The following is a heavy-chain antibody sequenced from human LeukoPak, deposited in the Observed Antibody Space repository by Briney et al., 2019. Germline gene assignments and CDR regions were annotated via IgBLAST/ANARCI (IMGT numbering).Heavy chain of an antibody. V-gene: IGHV3-23*01. CDR1: GFTFSSYA. D-gene: IGHD2-2*02. CDR3: AKGKVVPATICDY. CDR2: FSGGDGST. J-gene: IGHJ4*02. Sequence: GGSLRLSCAASGFTFSSYAMSWVRQAPGKGLEWVSGFSGGDGSTSYADSVKGRFTISRDNSKNTLYLQMNSLRAEDTAVYYCAKGKVVPATICDYWGQGTLVTVSS.